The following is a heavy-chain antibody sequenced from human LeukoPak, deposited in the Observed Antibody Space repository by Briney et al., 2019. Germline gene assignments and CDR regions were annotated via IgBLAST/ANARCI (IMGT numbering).Heavy chain of an antibody. Sequence: GGSLRLSCAASGFIFTNYFMSWVRQAPGKGLEWVASIKHDGSEKYYVDSVRGRFTISRDNTMNSLYLQMSSLRAEDTAVYYCATDRGWRTSGYYLCYFEYWGQGTLVTYSS. J-gene: IGHJ4*02. CDR2: IKHDGSEK. D-gene: IGHD3-3*01. CDR1: GFIFTNYF. V-gene: IGHV3-7*01. CDR3: ATDRGWRTSGYYLCYFEY.